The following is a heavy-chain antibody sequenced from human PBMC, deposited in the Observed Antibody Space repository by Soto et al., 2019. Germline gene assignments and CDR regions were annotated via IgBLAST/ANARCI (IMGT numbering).Heavy chain of an antibody. D-gene: IGHD3-3*01. CDR1: GGSISSGGYY. CDR3: AKDGDFWSGYWIRFMDV. Sequence: PSETLSLTCTVSGGSISSGGYYWSWIRQHPGKGLEWVSAISGSGGSTYYADSVKGRFTISRDNSKNTLYLQMNSLRAEDTAVYYCAKDGDFWSGYWIRFMDVWGQGTTVTVSS. V-gene: IGHV3-23*01. J-gene: IGHJ6*02. CDR2: ISGSGGST.